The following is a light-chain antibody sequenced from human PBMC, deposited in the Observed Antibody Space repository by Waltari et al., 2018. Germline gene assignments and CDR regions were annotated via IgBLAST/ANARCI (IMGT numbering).Light chain of an antibody. CDR3: QHTWA. Sequence: DIQMTQSPSSLSASVGDRVTITCRTSQTISNKSNWYQQKPGEAPKLLIYGASNLQSGVSSRFRGSGSGTDFTLTISSLQPEDFATYYCQHTWAFGPGTKVDSK. J-gene: IGKJ3*01. CDR2: GAS. V-gene: IGKV1-39*01. CDR1: QTISNK.